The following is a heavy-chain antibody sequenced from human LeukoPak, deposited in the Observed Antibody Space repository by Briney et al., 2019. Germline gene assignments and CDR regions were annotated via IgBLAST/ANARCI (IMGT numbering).Heavy chain of an antibody. J-gene: IGHJ4*02. D-gene: IGHD2-15*01. CDR1: GFTLSGYS. CDR3: AIRTNYIVATDY. V-gene: IGHV3-23*01. CDR2: ISGGGST. Sequence: TGGSLRLSCVASGFTLSGYSMSWVRQAPGKGLEWVSAISGGGSTYYADSVKGRFTISRDISKSTLYLQMNSLRAEDTAVYYCAIRTNYIVATDYWGQGTLVTVSS.